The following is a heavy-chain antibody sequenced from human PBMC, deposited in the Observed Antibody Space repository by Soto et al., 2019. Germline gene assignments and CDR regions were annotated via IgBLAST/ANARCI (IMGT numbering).Heavy chain of an antibody. J-gene: IGHJ6*02. D-gene: IGHD3-10*01. CDR3: GRDKFGEPVYYAMDV. CDR2: IIPILGIA. CDR1: GGTFSSYT. Sequence: QVQLVQSGAEVKKPGSSVKVSCKASGGTFSSYTISWVRQAPGQGLEWMGRIIPILGIANYAQKFQGRVTLTAEKSTSTAYMKLSSLRTEDTAVYYCGRDKFGEPVYYAMDVWGQGTTVTVSS. V-gene: IGHV1-69*02.